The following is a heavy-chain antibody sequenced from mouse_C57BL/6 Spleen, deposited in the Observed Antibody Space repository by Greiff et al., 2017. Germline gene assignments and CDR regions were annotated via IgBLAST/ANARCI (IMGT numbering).Heavy chain of an antibody. D-gene: IGHD1-1*01. J-gene: IGHJ1*03. CDR1: GFTFSDYG. CDR2: ISSGSSTI. V-gene: IGHV5-17*01. Sequence: EVKLMESGGGLVKPGGSLKLSCAASGFTFSDYGMHWVRQAPEKGLEWVAYISSGSSTIYYADTVKGRFTISRDNAKNTLFLQMTSLRSEDTAMYYCARGAVAGNFDVWGTGTTVTVSS. CDR3: ARGAVAGNFDV.